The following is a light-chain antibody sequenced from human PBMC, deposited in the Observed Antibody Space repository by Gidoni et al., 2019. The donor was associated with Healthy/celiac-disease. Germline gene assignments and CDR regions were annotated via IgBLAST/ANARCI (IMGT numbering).Light chain of an antibody. CDR2: AAS. CDR3: QQSYSTPYT. J-gene: IGKJ2*01. Sequence: DIQMTQSPSSLSASVGDRVTITCRASQSISSYLNWYQQKPGKAPKLLIYAASSLQIGVPSRFSGSGSGTYFTRTSSSLQPEEFATYYCQQSYSTPYTFXQXTKLEIK. CDR1: QSISSY. V-gene: IGKV1-39*01.